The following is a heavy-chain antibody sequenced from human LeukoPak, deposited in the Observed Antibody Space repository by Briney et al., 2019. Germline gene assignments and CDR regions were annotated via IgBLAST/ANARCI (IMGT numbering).Heavy chain of an antibody. CDR3: ARGRRGIADRPIPFDP. D-gene: IGHD6-6*01. CDR1: GGSFSGYY. V-gene: IGHV4-34*01. Sequence: KTSETPSLTCAVYGGSFSGYYWSWIRQPPGKGLEWIGEINHSGSTNYNPSLKSRVTISVDTSKNQFSLKLSSVTAADTAVYYCARGRRGIADRPIPFDPWGQGTLVTVSS. J-gene: IGHJ5*02. CDR2: INHSGST.